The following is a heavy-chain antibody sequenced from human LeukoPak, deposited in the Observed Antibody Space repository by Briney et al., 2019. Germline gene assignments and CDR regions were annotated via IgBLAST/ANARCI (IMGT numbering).Heavy chain of an antibody. CDR2: ISGYNGNT. CDR3: ARDMMESGYSNGLDY. CDR1: GYSFNSYG. J-gene: IGHJ4*02. D-gene: IGHD5-18*01. V-gene: IGHV1-18*01. Sequence: WASVKVSCTASGYSFNSYGISWVRQAPGQGLEWMGWISGYNGNTNFAQKFQGRVTMTTDTSTTTAYMEVRSLRSDDTAVYYCARDMMESGYSNGLDYWGQGTLVTVSS.